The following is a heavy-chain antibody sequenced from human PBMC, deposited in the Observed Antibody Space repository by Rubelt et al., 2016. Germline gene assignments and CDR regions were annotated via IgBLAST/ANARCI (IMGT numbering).Heavy chain of an antibody. CDR3: ARAKPVRFGEFPNAFDI. J-gene: IGHJ3*02. D-gene: IGHD3-10*01. V-gene: IGHV4-59*01. Sequence: QVQLQESGPGLVKPSETLSLTCTVSGGSISSYYWSWIRQPPGKGLEWIGYIYSSGSTNYNPPLKCRVPIPVDASKNQLSLKLSSVTAAATAVYYCARAKPVRFGEFPNAFDIWGQGTMVTVSS. CDR1: GGSISSYY. CDR2: IYSSGST.